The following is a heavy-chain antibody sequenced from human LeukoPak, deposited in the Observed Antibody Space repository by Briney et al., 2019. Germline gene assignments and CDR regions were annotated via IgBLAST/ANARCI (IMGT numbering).Heavy chain of an antibody. CDR3: ARDLQEYYYDSSGHGSWLRYFDY. D-gene: IGHD3-22*01. CDR2: IYYSGST. V-gene: IGHV4-39*07. CDR1: GGSISSSSYY. J-gene: IGHJ4*02. Sequence: SETLSLTCTVSGGSISSSSYYWGWIRQPPGKGLEWIGSIYYSGSTYYNPSLKSRVTILVDTSNNQFSLKLSSVTAADTAVYYCARDLQEYYYDSSGHGSWLRYFDYWDQGTLVTVSS.